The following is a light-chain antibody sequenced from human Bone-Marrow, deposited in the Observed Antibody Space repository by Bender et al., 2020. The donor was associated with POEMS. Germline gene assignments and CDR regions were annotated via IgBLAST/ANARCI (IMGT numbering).Light chain of an antibody. V-gene: IGLV2-11*01. CDR2: EVS. CDR1: SSDVGTSNH. Sequence: QSALTQPRSVSGSPGQSVTISCTGTSSDVGTSNHVSWYQHHPGKAPKLMIYEVSKRPSGVPDRFSGSKSGNTASLTISGLQPEDGADYHCSSYTSGSTLVVFGGGTKVTVL. CDR3: SSYTSGSTLVV. J-gene: IGLJ2*01.